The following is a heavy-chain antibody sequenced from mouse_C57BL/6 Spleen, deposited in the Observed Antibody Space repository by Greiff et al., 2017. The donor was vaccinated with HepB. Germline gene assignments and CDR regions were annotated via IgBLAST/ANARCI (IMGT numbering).Heavy chain of an antibody. V-gene: IGHV5-9-1*02. CDR3: TREGLPYAMDY. J-gene: IGHJ4*01. CDR2: ISSGGDYI. D-gene: IGHD5-5*01. Sequence: LQQSGEGLVKPGGSLKLSCAASGFTFSSYAMSWVRQTPEKRLEWVAYISSGGDYIYYADTVKGRFTISRDNARNTLYLQMSSLKSEDTAMYYCTREGLPYAMDYWGQGTSVTVSS. CDR1: GFTFSSYA.